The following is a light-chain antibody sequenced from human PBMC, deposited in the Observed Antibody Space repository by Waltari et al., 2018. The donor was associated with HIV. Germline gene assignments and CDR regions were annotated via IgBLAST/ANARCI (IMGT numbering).Light chain of an antibody. CDR3: SSYASSSTPVV. CDR1: SSDVGGYDY. V-gene: IGLV2-14*01. CDR2: KVT. Sequence: QSALTQPASVSGSPGQSITISCTGTSSDVGGYDYVSWYQQHPGKAPKLMIYKVTNRPSGGSNRFSGSKSGNTASLTISGLQAEDEADYYCSSYASSSTPVVFGGGTKLTVL. J-gene: IGLJ3*02.